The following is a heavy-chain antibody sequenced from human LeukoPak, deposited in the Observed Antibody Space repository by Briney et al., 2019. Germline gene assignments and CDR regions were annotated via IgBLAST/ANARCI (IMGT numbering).Heavy chain of an antibody. CDR1: GXTFSSYA. V-gene: IGHV3-23*01. J-gene: IGHJ4*02. Sequence: PGGSLRLSCAASGXTFSSYAMSWVRQAPGKGREWVSAISDSGRSTYCADSVKGRFTISRDISKNTLYLQMNSLRAEDTAVYYCVKGRKWELPLDYWGQGTLVTVSS. CDR2: ISDSGRST. D-gene: IGHD1-26*01. CDR3: VKGRKWELPLDY.